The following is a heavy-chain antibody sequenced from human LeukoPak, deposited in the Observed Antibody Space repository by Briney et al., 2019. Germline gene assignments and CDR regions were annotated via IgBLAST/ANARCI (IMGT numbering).Heavy chain of an antibody. Sequence: GGSLRLSCAAYGFTFSSYWMNWVSQAPGRGLEWVANIIQDGSEKYYGDSVKGRFTISRDNAKNSLYLQMNSLRAEDTAVYYCARVRYAAFDIWGHGTMVTVSS. J-gene: IGHJ3*02. CDR3: ARVRYAAFDI. CDR1: GFTFSSYW. CDR2: IIQDGSEK. V-gene: IGHV3-7*04. D-gene: IGHD2-8*01.